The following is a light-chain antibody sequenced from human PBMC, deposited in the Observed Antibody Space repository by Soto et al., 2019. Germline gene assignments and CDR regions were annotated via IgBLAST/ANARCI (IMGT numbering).Light chain of an antibody. CDR3: QKYNRAPLT. J-gene: IGKJ4*01. Sequence: DIQMTQSPSSLSASVGDRVTITCRARQGIDNYLAWYQQRPGKVPKLLIYAASALQSGVSSRFSGSGSGTDFTLTISSLQPEDVATYYCQKYNRAPLTFGGGTKVQIK. V-gene: IGKV1-27*01. CDR1: QGIDNY. CDR2: AAS.